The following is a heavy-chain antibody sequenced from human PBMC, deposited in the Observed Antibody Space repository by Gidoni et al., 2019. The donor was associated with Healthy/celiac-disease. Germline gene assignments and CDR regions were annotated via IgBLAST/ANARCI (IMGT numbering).Heavy chain of an antibody. J-gene: IGHJ4*02. CDR1: GFTLSSNY. D-gene: IGHD5-18*01. CDR2: IYSGGST. CDR3: ARGMGDTAMVHFDY. Sequence: EVKLVESGGGLVQPGGSLGLSCAAPGFTLSSNYMSWVRQAQGKGLEWGSVIYSGGSTYYADSVKGRFTISRDNSKNTLYLQMNSLRAEDTAVYYCARGMGDTAMVHFDYWGQGTLVTVSS. V-gene: IGHV3-66*01.